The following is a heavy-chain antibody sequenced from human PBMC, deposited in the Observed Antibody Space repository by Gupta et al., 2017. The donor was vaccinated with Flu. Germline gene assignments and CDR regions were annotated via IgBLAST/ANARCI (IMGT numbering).Heavy chain of an antibody. CDR1: GFTFSSYP. Sequence: EVQLLESGGGLVQPGGSLRLSCSASGFTFSSYPMNWVRQAPGKGLEWVSAISGSGGSTYYADSGKGRFTISRDNSKNTLYLQMNSLRAEDTAVYYCANLIVVVTQDAFDIWGQGTMVTVSS. CDR2: ISGSGGST. D-gene: IGHD3-22*01. J-gene: IGHJ3*02. V-gene: IGHV3-23*01. CDR3: ANLIVVVTQDAFDI.